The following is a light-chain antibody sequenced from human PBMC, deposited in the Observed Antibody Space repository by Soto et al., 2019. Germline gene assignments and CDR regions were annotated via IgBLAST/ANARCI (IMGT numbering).Light chain of an antibody. CDR3: QQSANSPVT. J-gene: IGKJ2*01. V-gene: IGKV3-20*01. CDR2: GAS. Sequence: TVLTQSPGTLSLSPGERATLSCRASQSVSSTYVSWYQHKTGQPPRLLIFGASSRDTGIPDRFSGSGSGTDFILTISRLEPEDFAVYYCQQSANSPVTFGQGTMLEIK. CDR1: QSVSSTY.